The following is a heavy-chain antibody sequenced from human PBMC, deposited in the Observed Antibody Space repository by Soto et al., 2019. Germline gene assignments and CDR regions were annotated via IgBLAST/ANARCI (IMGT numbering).Heavy chain of an antibody. CDR1: GYTFATYW. Sequence: PGESLKISCKGSGYTFATYWIGWVRQMPGKGLELMVIIYPGDSDTRYSPSFQGQVTISAYKSIITAYLQWSSLNSSDTAMYYCARVDDVLICYFSLSFDXWGQGTLVTVSX. CDR2: IYPGDSDT. D-gene: IGHD3-9*01. J-gene: IGHJ4*02. V-gene: IGHV5-51*01. CDR3: ARVDDVLICYFSLSFDX.